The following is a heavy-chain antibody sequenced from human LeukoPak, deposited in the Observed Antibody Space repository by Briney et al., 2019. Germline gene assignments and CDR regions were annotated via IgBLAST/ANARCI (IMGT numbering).Heavy chain of an antibody. CDR3: ARAPSGEPYYFDY. V-gene: IGHV3-7*01. CDR1: GFTFSSHC. CDR2: INQGEGEK. J-gene: IGHJ4*02. D-gene: IGHD3-16*01. Sequence: GGSLRLSCVDSGFTFSSHCMSWVRQAPGKGLEWVANINQGEGEKYYVDSVKGRFTISRDNAKNSLYLQMNSLRAEDTAVYYCARAPSGEPYYFDYWGQGTLVTVSS.